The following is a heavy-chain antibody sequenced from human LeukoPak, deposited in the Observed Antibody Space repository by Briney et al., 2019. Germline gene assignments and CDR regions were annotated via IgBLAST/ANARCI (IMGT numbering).Heavy chain of an antibody. Sequence: SGPTLVKPTQTLTLTCTFSGFSLSTSGVGVGWIRQPPGKALGGLALIYWDDDKRYSPSLKSRLTITKDTSKNQVVLTMTNMDPVDTATYYCAHSRKWIQLFDYWGQGTLVTVSS. V-gene: IGHV2-5*02. CDR2: IYWDDDK. D-gene: IGHD5-18*01. CDR1: GFSLSTSGVG. CDR3: AHSRKWIQLFDY. J-gene: IGHJ4*02.